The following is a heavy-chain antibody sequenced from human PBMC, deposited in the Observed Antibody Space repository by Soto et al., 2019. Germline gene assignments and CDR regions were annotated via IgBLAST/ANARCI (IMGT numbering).Heavy chain of an antibody. V-gene: IGHV4-39*01. D-gene: IGHD3-16*01. CDR1: GGSISSSSYY. J-gene: IGHJ4*01. CDR2: IYYSGST. Sequence: SETLSLTCTVSGGSISSSSYYWGWIRQPPGKGLEWIGSIYYSGSTYYNPSLKSRVTISVDTSKNQFSLKLSSVTAADTAVYYCARMHDYVWGTLGYWGQGTLVTVSS. CDR3: ARMHDYVWGTLGY.